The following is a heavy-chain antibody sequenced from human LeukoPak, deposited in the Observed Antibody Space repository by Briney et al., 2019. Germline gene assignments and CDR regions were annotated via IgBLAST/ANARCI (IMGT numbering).Heavy chain of an antibody. J-gene: IGHJ4*02. CDR2: ISSSGSTI. Sequence: PGGSLRLSCAASGFTFSDYYMSWIRQAPGKGLERVSYISSSGSTIYYADSVKGRFTISRDNAKNSLYLQMNSLRAEDTAVYYCARVEGYYDFWSGYPSFDYWGQGTLVTVSS. V-gene: IGHV3-11*04. D-gene: IGHD3-3*01. CDR1: GFTFSDYY. CDR3: ARVEGYYDFWSGYPSFDY.